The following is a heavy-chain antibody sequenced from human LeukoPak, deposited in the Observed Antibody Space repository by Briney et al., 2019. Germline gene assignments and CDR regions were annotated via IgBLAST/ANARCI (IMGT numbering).Heavy chain of an antibody. CDR1: GYSFTTYW. J-gene: IGHJ3*02. D-gene: IGHD6-13*01. CDR2: IYPGDSDT. V-gene: IGHV5-51*01. Sequence: GESLKISCKASGYSFTTYWIGWVRQMPGKGLEWMGIIYPGDSDTRYSPSFQGQVTISADKSISTAYLQWSSLKASDTAMYYCASAAAANAFDIWGQGTMVTVSS. CDR3: ASAAAANAFDI.